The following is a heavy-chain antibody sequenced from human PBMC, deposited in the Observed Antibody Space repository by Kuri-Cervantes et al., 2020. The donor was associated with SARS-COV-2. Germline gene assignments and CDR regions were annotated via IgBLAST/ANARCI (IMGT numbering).Heavy chain of an antibody. V-gene: IGHV4-34*01. Sequence: ESLKISCAASGFTFSDYYMSWIRQPPGKGLEWIGEINHSGSTNYNPSLKSRVTISVDTSKNQFSLKLSSVTAADTAVYYCARVAAGYFDYWGQGTLVTVSS. D-gene: IGHD6-25*01. CDR2: INHSGST. CDR3: ARVAAGYFDY. CDR1: GFTFSDYY. J-gene: IGHJ4*02.